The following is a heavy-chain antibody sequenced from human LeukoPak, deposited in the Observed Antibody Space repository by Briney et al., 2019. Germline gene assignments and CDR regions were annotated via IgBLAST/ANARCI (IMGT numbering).Heavy chain of an antibody. D-gene: IGHD1-1*01. CDR2: IYPGDSDT. V-gene: IGHV5-51*01. CDR3: ARLGTYYLHSWFDP. CDR1: GYMFSNYW. Sequence: GESLKISCEGSGYMFSNYWIGWVRQMPGKGLEWMGIIYPGDSDTTYSPSFQGQVTISADTSINTAYVQWTSLKASDTAMYYCARLGTYYLHSWFDPWGQGTLVTVSS. J-gene: IGHJ5*02.